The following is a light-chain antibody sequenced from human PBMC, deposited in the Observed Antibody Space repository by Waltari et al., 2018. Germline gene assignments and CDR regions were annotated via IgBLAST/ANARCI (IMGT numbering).Light chain of an antibody. Sequence: EIVLTQSPGTLSLSPGEGATLSCRASQSIRSNFLAWYRQKPGQAPSLPIYGASSRATGVPDRFSGSGSGTDFTLTIGRLEPEDSAVYYCQQYGASPDTFGQGTKVEIK. V-gene: IGKV3-20*01. CDR1: QSIRSNF. CDR2: GAS. CDR3: QQYGASPDT. J-gene: IGKJ1*01.